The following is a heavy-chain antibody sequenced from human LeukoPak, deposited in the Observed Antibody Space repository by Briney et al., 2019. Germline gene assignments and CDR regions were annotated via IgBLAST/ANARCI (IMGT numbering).Heavy chain of an antibody. CDR2: ISGSGGST. CDR3: ARAPSSSWVDY. CDR1: GFTFSSYA. V-gene: IGHV3-23*01. Sequence: PGGSLRLSCAASGFTFSSYAMSWVRQAPGKGLEWVSAISGSGGSTYYADSVKGRFTISRDNAKNSLYLQMNSLRAEDTAVYYCARAPSSSWVDYWGQGTLVTVSS. D-gene: IGHD6-13*01. J-gene: IGHJ4*02.